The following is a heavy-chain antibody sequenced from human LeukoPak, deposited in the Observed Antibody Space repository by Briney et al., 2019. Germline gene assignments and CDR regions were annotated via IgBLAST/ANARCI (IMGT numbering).Heavy chain of an antibody. J-gene: IGHJ4*02. Sequence: ASVKVSCKASGYTFTDYYMHWVRQAPGQGVEWMGRINPNSGGTNYAQKFQGRVTMTRDTSISTAYMDLSRLRSDDTAVYYCARDLSGYYDSSAYYHASDYWGQGTLVTVSS. D-gene: IGHD3-22*01. CDR1: GYTFTDYY. V-gene: IGHV1-2*06. CDR3: ARDLSGYYDSSAYYHASDY. CDR2: INPNSGGT.